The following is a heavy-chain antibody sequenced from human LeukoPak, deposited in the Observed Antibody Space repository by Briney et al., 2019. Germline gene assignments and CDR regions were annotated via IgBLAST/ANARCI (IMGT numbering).Heavy chain of an antibody. CDR1: GGSISSHH. D-gene: IGHD6-13*01. Sequence: PSETLSLTCTVSGGSISSHHWSWIRQPPGKGLGWIGYIYYSGSTNYKPSLKSRVTISVDTSKNQFSLKLTSVTAADTAVYYCARHLDIAASGTLDYWGQGTLVTVSS. J-gene: IGHJ4*02. V-gene: IGHV4-59*08. CDR3: ARHLDIAASGTLDY. CDR2: IYYSGST.